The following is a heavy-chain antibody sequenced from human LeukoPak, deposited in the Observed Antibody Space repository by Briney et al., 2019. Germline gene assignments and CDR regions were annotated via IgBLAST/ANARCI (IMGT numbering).Heavy chain of an antibody. CDR1: GFTFSSYA. Sequence: GGSLRLSCAASGFTFSSYAMHWVRQAPGKGLEYVSAISSNGGSTYYANSVKGRFTISRDNSKNTLYLQMGSLRAEDTAVYYCARGAWRWEMATTQFDYWGQGTLVTVSS. J-gene: IGHJ4*02. V-gene: IGHV3-64*01. CDR3: ARGAWRWEMATTQFDY. D-gene: IGHD5-24*01. CDR2: ISSNGGST.